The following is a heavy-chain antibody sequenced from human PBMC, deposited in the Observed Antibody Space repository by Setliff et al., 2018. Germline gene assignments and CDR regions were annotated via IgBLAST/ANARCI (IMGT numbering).Heavy chain of an antibody. CDR3: AKDPKYRGVWPHPAYFDY. CDR1: GFLFSSYG. CDR2: IQYDGSDK. D-gene: IGHD6-6*01. Sequence: GESLKISCAASGFLFSSYGMHWVRQAPGKGLEWVAFIQYDGSDKYYEDFVKGRFTISRDNSKNTVYLQVNSLRGEDTAVYHCAKDPKYRGVWPHPAYFDYWGQGALVTVSS. J-gene: IGHJ4*02. V-gene: IGHV3-30*02.